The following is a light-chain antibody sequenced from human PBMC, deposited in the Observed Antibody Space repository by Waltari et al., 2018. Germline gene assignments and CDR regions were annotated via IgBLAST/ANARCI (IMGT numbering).Light chain of an antibody. Sequence: QSALTQPASVSGSPAQSLTTSCTCTSSDVGNYNLVSWYQQHPGKAPKLTIYEVSQRLSGVSIRISGTKSGTTADLTSAGVQAEDETELYCSSEAGSGSAVVCGGGTKLTVL. J-gene: IGLJ2*01. CDR1: SSDVGNYNL. CDR3: SSEAGSGSAVV. V-gene: IGLV2-23*02. CDR2: EVS.